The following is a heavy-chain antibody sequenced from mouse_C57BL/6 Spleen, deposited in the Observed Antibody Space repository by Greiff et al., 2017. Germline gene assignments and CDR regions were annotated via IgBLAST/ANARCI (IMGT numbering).Heavy chain of an antibody. V-gene: IGHV1-15*01. CDR1: GYTFTDYE. CDR3: TRGTMVTTGYYFDY. J-gene: IGHJ2*01. CDR2: IDPETGGT. D-gene: IGHD2-2*01. Sequence: LQQSGAELVRPGASVTLSCKASGYTFTDYEMHWVKQTPVHGLEWIGAIDPETGGTAYNQKFKGKAILTADKSSSTAYMALRSLTSEDSAVYYCTRGTMVTTGYYFDYWGQGTTLTVSS.